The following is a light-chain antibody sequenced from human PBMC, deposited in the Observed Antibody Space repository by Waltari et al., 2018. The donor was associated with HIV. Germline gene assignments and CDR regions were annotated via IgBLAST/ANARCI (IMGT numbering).Light chain of an antibody. V-gene: IGLV2-18*02. Sequence: QSALTQPPSVSGSPGQSVTISCTGTSSDVGNYNRVSWYQQPPGSAPKLMIYEVSNLPSGFPRRFSGSKSGNTASLTISGLQAEDEADYYCSSYTSSNTFVVFGGGTKLTVL. CDR2: EVS. CDR3: SSYTSSNTFVV. CDR1: SSDVGNYNR. J-gene: IGLJ2*01.